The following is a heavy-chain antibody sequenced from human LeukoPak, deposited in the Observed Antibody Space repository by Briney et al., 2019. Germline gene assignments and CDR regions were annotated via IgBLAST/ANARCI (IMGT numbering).Heavy chain of an antibody. Sequence: PGGSLRLSCAASGFRFSDYYMSWIRQAPGKGLEWVSYIGNSGSIYYGDSVKGRVTISRDNAKNLLYLQMNSLRVEDAAVYYCVRVPSDSSLPGPWGQGTLVTVSS. CDR1: GFRFSDYY. CDR2: IGNSGSI. CDR3: VRVPSDSSLPGP. J-gene: IGHJ5*02. V-gene: IGHV3-11*01. D-gene: IGHD2-21*02.